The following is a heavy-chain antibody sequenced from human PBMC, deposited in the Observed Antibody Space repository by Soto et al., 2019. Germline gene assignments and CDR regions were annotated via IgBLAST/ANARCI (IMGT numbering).Heavy chain of an antibody. CDR1: GGSVSSGSYY. V-gene: IGHV4-61*01. D-gene: IGHD2-21*02. J-gene: IGHJ4*02. Sequence: SETLSLTCTVSGGSVSSGSYYWSWIRQPPGKGLEWIGYIYYSGSTNYNPSLKSRVTISVDTSKNQFSLKLSSVTAADTAVYYCARETYCGGDCYSDYWGQGTLVTVSS. CDR2: IYYSGST. CDR3: ARETYCGGDCYSDY.